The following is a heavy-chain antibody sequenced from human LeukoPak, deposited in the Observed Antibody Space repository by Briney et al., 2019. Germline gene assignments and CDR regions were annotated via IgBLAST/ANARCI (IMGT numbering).Heavy chain of an antibody. J-gene: IGHJ4*02. V-gene: IGHV3-23*01. CDR3: AKDALISYRGAWSQSDY. Sequence: GGSLRLSCAASGFTFSSYAMSWVRQAPGKGLEWVSGISGSGGNTYYVDSVKGRFTISRDNSRNTLYLEMNNLRAEDTAVYYCAKDALISYRGAWSQSDYWGQGTLVTVSS. CDR1: GFTFSSYA. D-gene: IGHD2/OR15-2a*01. CDR2: ISGSGGNT.